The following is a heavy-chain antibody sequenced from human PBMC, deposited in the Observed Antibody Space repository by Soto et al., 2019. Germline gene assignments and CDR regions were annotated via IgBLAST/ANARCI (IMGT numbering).Heavy chain of an antibody. CDR3: ATVIIFNMTFVT. CDR1: EIRLSVYA. Sequence: GGALIVSCATSEIRLSVYAISWVRQAPGKGLEWVASISGDGLSTYYGESVEGRFTLSRDNSKNTVSLTMTNVRAGDTAVYYCATVIIFNMTFVTWGRGTPVTVSS. CDR2: ISGDGLST. J-gene: IGHJ5*02. D-gene: IGHD3-16*02. V-gene: IGHV3-23*01.